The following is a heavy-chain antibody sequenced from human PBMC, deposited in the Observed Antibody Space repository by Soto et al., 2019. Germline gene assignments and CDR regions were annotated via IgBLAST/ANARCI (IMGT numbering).Heavy chain of an antibody. CDR3: AGDWFGIDY. Sequence: QVQLVQSGAEVKKPGASVKVSCKASGYTFTSYGISWVRQAPGQGLEWMGWINPYNGNTNYAQKLQGRVTMTTDTTTNTAYMELRRLRSDGTAVYYCAGDWFGIDYWGQGTRVTVSS. CDR2: INPYNGNT. D-gene: IGHD3-16*01. V-gene: IGHV1-18*01. CDR1: GYTFTSYG. J-gene: IGHJ4*02.